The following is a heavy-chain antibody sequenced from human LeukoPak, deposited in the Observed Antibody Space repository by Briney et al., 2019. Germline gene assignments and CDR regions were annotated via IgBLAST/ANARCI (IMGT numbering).Heavy chain of an antibody. CDR2: ISCSGGST. V-gene: IGHV3-23*01. CDR1: GFTFSSYA. D-gene: IGHD6-6*01. Sequence: GGSLRLSCAASGFTFSSYAMSWVRQAPGKGLEWVSAISCSGGSTYYADSVKGRFTISRDNSKNTLYLQMNSLRAEDTAIYYCAKYSKWQLVRFDYWGQGTLVTVSS. J-gene: IGHJ4*02. CDR3: AKYSKWQLVRFDY.